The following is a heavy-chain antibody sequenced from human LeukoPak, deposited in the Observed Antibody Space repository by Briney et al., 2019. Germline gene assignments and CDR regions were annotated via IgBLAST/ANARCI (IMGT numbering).Heavy chain of an antibody. CDR1: GYTFTSYG. Sequence: GASVKVSCKASGYTFTSYGISWVRQAPGQGLEWMGCISAYNGNTNYAQKLQGRVTMTTDTSTSTAYMELRSLRSDDTAVYYCARDDSGYDKDYFDYWGQGTLVTVSS. J-gene: IGHJ4*02. CDR3: ARDDSGYDKDYFDY. V-gene: IGHV1-18*01. CDR2: ISAYNGNT. D-gene: IGHD5-12*01.